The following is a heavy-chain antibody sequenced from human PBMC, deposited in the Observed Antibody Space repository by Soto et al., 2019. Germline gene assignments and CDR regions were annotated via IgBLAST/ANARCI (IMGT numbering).Heavy chain of an antibody. CDR1: GYTFTSYG. Sequence: ASVEVSCKASGYTFTSYGISWVRQAPGQGLEWMGWISAYNGNTNYAQKLQGRVTMTTDTSTSTAYMELRSLRSDDTAVYYCARDNVVVPAAIGNWFDPWGQGTLVTVSS. CDR2: ISAYNGNT. V-gene: IGHV1-18*04. J-gene: IGHJ5*02. CDR3: ARDNVVVPAAIGNWFDP. D-gene: IGHD2-2*02.